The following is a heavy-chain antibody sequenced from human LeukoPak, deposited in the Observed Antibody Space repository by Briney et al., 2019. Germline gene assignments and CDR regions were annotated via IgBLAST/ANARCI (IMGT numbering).Heavy chain of an antibody. J-gene: IGHJ4*02. D-gene: IGHD3-16*01. CDR1: GGSISSGSYY. CDR3: ARVFPGGGYFDY. V-gene: IGHV4-61*02. CDR2: IYTSGST. Sequence: PSETLSLTCAVSGGSISSGSYYWSWIRQPAGKGLEWIGRIYTSGSTNYNPSLKSRVTISVDTSKNQFSLKLSSVTAADTAVYYCARVFPGGGYFDYWGRGTLVTVSS.